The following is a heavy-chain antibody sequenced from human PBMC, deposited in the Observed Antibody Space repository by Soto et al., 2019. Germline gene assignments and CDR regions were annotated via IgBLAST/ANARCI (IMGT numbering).Heavy chain of an antibody. Sequence: ASVKVSCKASGYTFTRYDIKWVRQATGQGLEWMGWISAYNGNTNYAQKLQGRVTMTTDTSTSTAYMELRSLRSDDTAVYYCARDRFSYMDVWGKGTTVTVSS. CDR1: GYTFTRYD. CDR3: ARDRFSYMDV. D-gene: IGHD3-3*01. CDR2: ISAYNGNT. V-gene: IGHV1-18*01. J-gene: IGHJ6*03.